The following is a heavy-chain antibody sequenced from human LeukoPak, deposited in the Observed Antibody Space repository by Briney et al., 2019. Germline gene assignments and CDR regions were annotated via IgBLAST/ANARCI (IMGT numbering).Heavy chain of an antibody. V-gene: IGHV4-30-4*01. CDR3: ASGSVDFCSSTSCPVYYFDY. Sequence: SETLSLTCTVSGGSISSGDYYWSWIRQPPGKGLEWIGYIYYSGSTYYNPSLKSRVTISVDTSKNQFSLKLSSMTAADTAVYYCASGSVDFCSSTSCPVYYFDYWGQGTLVTVSS. D-gene: IGHD2-2*01. CDR1: GGSISSGDYY. J-gene: IGHJ4*02. CDR2: IYYSGST.